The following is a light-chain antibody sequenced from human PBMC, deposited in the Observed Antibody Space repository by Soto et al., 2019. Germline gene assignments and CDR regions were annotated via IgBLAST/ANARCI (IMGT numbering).Light chain of an antibody. V-gene: IGKV3-15*01. CDR1: QSVSRSY. CDR3: QQYNNWPPWT. CDR2: GAS. J-gene: IGKJ1*01. Sequence: EIVLTQSPVTLSLSPGDRATLSCRASQSVSRSYLGWYQQKPGQAPRLLIYGASARATGIPARFSGSGSGTEFTLTISSLQSEDFAVYYCQQYNNWPPWTFGQGTKVDIK.